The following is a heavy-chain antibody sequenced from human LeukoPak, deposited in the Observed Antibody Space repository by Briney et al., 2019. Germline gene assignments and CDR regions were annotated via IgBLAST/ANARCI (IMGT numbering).Heavy chain of an antibody. D-gene: IGHD2-2*01. CDR2: IKPDGNDR. Sequence: GGSLRLSCAASGFIFSNHWMTWVRQAPGKGLEWVANIKPDGNDRNYADSVKGRFTISRDNAKNSLFLQMNSLRAEDTAVYYCARLPAYCSSTSCYYDYWGQGTLVTVSS. V-gene: IGHV3-7*01. CDR1: GFIFSNHW. CDR3: ARLPAYCSSTSCYYDY. J-gene: IGHJ4*02.